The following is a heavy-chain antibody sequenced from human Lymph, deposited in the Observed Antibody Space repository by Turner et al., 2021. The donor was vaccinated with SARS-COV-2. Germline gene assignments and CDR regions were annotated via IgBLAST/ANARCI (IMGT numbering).Heavy chain of an antibody. CDR1: GVTFSSYS. Sequence: EVQLVESGGGLVKPGGSLRLSCAASGVTFSSYSMNWVRQAPGNGLEWVSSITFTSIYIYYADSVKGRFTISRDNAKNSLYLQMNSLRAEDTAVYYCAKGPPDFPYYFDYWGQGTLVTVSS. CDR3: AKGPPDFPYYFDY. J-gene: IGHJ4*02. V-gene: IGHV3-21*01. CDR2: ITFTSIYI. D-gene: IGHD2-21*02.